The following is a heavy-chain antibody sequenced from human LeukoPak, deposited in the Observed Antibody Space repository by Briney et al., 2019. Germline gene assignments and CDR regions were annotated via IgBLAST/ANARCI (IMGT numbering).Heavy chain of an antibody. J-gene: IGHJ4*02. CDR1: GGSISSYY. D-gene: IGHD1-26*01. CDR2: IYTSGST. Sequence: SETLSLTCTVSGGSISSYYWSWIRQPPWKGLEWIGYIYTSGSTNYNPSLKSRVTISVDTSKNQFSLKLSSVTAADTAVYYCARGGEQSIVGATGYFDYWGQGTLVTVSS. CDR3: ARGGEQSIVGATGYFDY. V-gene: IGHV4-4*09.